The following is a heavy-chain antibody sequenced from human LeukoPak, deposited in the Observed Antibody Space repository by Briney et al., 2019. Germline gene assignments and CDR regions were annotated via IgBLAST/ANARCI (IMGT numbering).Heavy chain of an antibody. Sequence: TSQTLSLTCAVSGGSISSGGYSWSWIRQPPGKGLEWIGYIYDSGSTYYNPSLKSRVTISLDRSKNQFSLKLSSVTAADTAVYYCATESEGGAFDIWGQGTMVTVSS. D-gene: IGHD1-26*01. V-gene: IGHV4-30-2*01. CDR3: ATESEGGAFDI. CDR1: GGSISSGGYS. CDR2: IYDSGST. J-gene: IGHJ3*02.